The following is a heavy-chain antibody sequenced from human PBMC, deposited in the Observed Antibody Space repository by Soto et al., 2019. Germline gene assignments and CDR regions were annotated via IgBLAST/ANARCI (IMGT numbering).Heavy chain of an antibody. CDR2: MYYTGVT. Sequence: SETLSLTCSVSGGSVRSGNHFWNWIRQPPGRRLEWLGYMYYTGVTNYNPSLKSRVSMSVDTSKDQFSLNLTSLTAADTAVYYCARGGEPLGYYGLDVWGQGTTVTVSS. V-gene: IGHV4-61*01. CDR1: GGSVRSGNHF. J-gene: IGHJ6*02. CDR3: ARGGEPLGYYGLDV.